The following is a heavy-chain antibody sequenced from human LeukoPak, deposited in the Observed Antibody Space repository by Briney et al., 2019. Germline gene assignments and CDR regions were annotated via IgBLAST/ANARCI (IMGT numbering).Heavy chain of an antibody. CDR3: ARGTFRFDY. D-gene: IGHD2/OR15-2a*01. J-gene: IGHJ4*02. Sequence: ETLSLTCTVSGYSISSGYHWAWIRQPPGKGLEWIGSIYHSGSTYYNPSLKSRVTISVNTSNNQFSLKLSSVTAADTAVYYCARGTFRFDYWGQGTLVTVSS. V-gene: IGHV4-38-2*02. CDR2: IYHSGST. CDR1: GYSISSGYH.